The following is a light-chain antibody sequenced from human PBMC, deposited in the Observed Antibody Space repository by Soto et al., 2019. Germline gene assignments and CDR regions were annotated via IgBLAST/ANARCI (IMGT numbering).Light chain of an antibody. J-gene: IGKJ4*01. CDR3: QQRSSWPRP. CDR1: QSVSSY. CDR2: DAS. Sequence: EIVLTQSPATLSLSPGERATLSCRASQSVSSYLAWYQQKPGQAPRLLIYDASNRATGIPARFSGSGSGTAFPLTIGILVPDHFSVYYCQQRSSWPRPFGGRTKVEIK. V-gene: IGKV3-11*01.